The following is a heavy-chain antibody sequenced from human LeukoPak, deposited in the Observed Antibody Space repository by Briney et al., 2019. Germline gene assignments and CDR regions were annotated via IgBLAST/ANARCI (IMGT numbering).Heavy chain of an antibody. CDR3: ARGKGKAARPNY. Sequence: APVKVSCKASGYTFTSYDINWVRQATGQGLEWMGWMNPNSGNTGYAQKFQGRVTMTRNTSRSTAYMELSSLRSEDTAVYYCARGKGKAARPNYWGQGTLVTVSS. D-gene: IGHD2-2*01. CDR2: MNPNSGNT. CDR1: GYTFTSYD. J-gene: IGHJ4*02. V-gene: IGHV1-8*01.